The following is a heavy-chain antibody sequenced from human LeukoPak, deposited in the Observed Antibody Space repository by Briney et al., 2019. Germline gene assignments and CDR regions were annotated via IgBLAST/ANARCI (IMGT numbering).Heavy chain of an antibody. D-gene: IGHD2-2*01. CDR1: GFAFGDYP. V-gene: IGHV3-49*04. J-gene: IGHJ4*02. CDR2: IRSKAYGVTT. Sequence: GGSLRLSCTASGFAFGDYPMSWVRQAPGKGLEWVGFIRSKAYGVTTEYAASVKGRFTSSKDDSKSIAYVQMNSLKTEDTAVYYCTRVAGYCSNTSCYAAFDYWGQGTLVTVSS. CDR3: TRVAGYCSNTSCYAAFDY.